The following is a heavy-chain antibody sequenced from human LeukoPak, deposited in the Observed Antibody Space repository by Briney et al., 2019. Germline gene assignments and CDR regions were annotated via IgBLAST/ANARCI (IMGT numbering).Heavy chain of an antibody. CDR1: GFTFSSQA. D-gene: IGHD5-12*01. J-gene: IGHJ4*02. CDR2: TNQEGSEK. V-gene: IGHV3-7*01. Sequence: GGSLRLSCAASGFTFSSQAMSWVRQAPGKGLEWVANTNQEGSEKYYVDSVKGRFTISKDNAKNSLYLQMNSLRAEDTAVYYCARDPKWLDYWGQGTLVTVSS. CDR3: ARDPKWLDY.